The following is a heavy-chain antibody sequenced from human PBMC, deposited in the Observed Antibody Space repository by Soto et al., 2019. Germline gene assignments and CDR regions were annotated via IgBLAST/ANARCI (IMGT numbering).Heavy chain of an antibody. CDR1: GGSFSGYY. Sequence: QVQLQQWGAGLLKPSDTLSLTCAVYGGSFSGYYWTWIRQPPGTGLEWIGEINHSGSTNYNPSSKSRATISVDTSKSQFSRKLTSVVAADTAVYYCARDKITGLFDYWGQGTLVTVSS. CDR3: ARDKITGLFDY. D-gene: IGHD2-8*02. V-gene: IGHV4-34*01. J-gene: IGHJ4*02. CDR2: INHSGST.